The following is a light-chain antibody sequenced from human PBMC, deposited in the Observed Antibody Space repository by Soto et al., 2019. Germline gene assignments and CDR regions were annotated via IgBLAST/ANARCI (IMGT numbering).Light chain of an antibody. V-gene: IGKV1-5*03. CDR2: KAS. CDR1: QSITSW. J-gene: IGKJ1*01. Sequence: DIQMTQSPSTLSASVGDRVTITCRASQSITSWLAWYQQKPGKAPKLLIYKASTLESGVPSRFSGSGSGTEFTLTTSSLQPDDFATYYCQHRDTFGQGTKV. CDR3: QHRDT.